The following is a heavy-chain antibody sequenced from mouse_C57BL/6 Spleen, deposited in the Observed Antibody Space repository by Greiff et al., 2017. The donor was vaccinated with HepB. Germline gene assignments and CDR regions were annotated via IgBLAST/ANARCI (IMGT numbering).Heavy chain of an antibody. J-gene: IGHJ2*01. V-gene: IGHV14-2*01. CDR1: GFNIKDYY. CDR2: IDPEDGET. Sequence: VQLKQSGAELVKPGASVKLSCTASGFNIKDYYMHWVKQRTEQGLEWIGRIDPEDGETKYAPKFQGKATITAATSSNTAYLQLSSLTSEDTAVYYCARGPPAQAPAFDYWGQGTTLTVSS. CDR3: ARGPPAQAPAFDY. D-gene: IGHD3-2*02.